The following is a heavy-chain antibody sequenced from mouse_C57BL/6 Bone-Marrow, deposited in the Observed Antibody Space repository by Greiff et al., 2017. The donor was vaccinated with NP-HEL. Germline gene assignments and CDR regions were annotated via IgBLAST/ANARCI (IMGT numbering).Heavy chain of an antibody. CDR3: ARSGYSTNFDY. D-gene: IGHD2-5*01. CDR1: GYTFTRSW. Sequence: QVQLQQPGAELVKPGASVQLSCKASGYTFTRSWLQWVQQRPGQGLEWIGEIDPSASYTTYNQKFKGKAKLTVETSSSTAYMQRSSRTSEDSAVYYGARSGYSTNFDYWGQGTTLTVSS. J-gene: IGHJ2*01. CDR2: IDPSASYT. V-gene: IGHV1-50*01.